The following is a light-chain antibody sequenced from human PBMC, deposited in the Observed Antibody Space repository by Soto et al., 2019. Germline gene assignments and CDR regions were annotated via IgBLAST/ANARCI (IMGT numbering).Light chain of an antibody. V-gene: IGKV1-5*01. CDR1: QPISTW. CDR2: DAS. J-gene: IGKJ4*01. CDR3: QQYNSYSLT. Sequence: DIQVTQSPSTLSASVGDRVTITCRASQPISTWLAWYQEKPGKAPKLLIYDASSLKIGVPSRFSGSGSGTDFTLTITSLQPDDFATYYCQQYNSYSLTFGGGTKVDIK.